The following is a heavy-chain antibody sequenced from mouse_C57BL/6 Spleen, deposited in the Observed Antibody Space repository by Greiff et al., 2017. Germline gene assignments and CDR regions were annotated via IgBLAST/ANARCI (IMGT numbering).Heavy chain of an antibody. CDR2: IDPSDSYT. Sequence: QVQLQQPGTELVKPGASVKLSCKASGYTFTSYWMQWVKQRPGQGLEWIGEIDPSDSYTNYNQKFKGKATLTVDTSSSTAYMQLSSLTSEDSAVYYCARGVYYGSSYGYYFDYWGQGTTLTVSS. J-gene: IGHJ2*01. CDR3: ARGVYYGSSYGYYFDY. V-gene: IGHV1-50*01. D-gene: IGHD1-1*01. CDR1: GYTFTSYW.